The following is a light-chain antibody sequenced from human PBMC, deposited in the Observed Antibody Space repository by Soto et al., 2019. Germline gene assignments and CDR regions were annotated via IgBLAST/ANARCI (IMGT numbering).Light chain of an antibody. CDR3: QSYDSSLSEDV. CDR2: GNS. J-gene: IGLJ1*01. Sequence: QAVVTQPPSVSGAPGQRVTISCTGSSSKIGAGYDVHWYQQLPGTAPKLLIYGNSNRPSGVPDRFSGSKSGTSASLAITGLQAEDEADYYCQSYDSSLSEDVFGTGTKLTVL. V-gene: IGLV1-40*01. CDR1: SSKIGAGYD.